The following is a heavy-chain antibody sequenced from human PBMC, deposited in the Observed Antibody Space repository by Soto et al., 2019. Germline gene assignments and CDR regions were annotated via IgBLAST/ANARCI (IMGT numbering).Heavy chain of an antibody. D-gene: IGHD3-10*02. J-gene: IGHJ6*02. Sequence: SETLSLTCTVSGGSISNYYWSWVRQPPGKGLEWIGEIYHSGSTNYNPSLKSRVTISVDKSKNQFSLKLSSVTAADTAVYYCASVRGGYYYAMDVWGQGTTVTVS. CDR3: ASVRGGYYYAMDV. CDR2: IYHSGST. CDR1: GGSISNYY. V-gene: IGHV4-59*12.